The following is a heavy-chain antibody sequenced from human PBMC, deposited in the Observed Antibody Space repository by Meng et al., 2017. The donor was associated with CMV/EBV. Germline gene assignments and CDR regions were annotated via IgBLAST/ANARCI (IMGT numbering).Heavy chain of an antibody. Sequence: GESLKISCAASGFTFSSYSMNWVRQAPGKGLEWVSSISSSSSYIYYADSVKGRFTISRDDAKNSLYLQMNSLRVEDTAVYYCAREYGGWFDPWGQGTLVSVSS. D-gene: IGHD3-16*01. V-gene: IGHV3-21*01. CDR3: AREYGGWFDP. CDR1: GFTFSSYS. CDR2: ISSSSSYI. J-gene: IGHJ5*02.